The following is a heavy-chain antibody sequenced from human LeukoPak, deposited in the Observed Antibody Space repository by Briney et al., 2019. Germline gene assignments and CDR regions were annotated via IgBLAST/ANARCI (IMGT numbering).Heavy chain of an antibody. Sequence: PGGSLRLSCAASGFTFSDYYMSWIRQAPGKGLEWVSYISSSSSYTNYADSVKGRFTISRDNAKNSLFLQMNSLRAEDTAVYYCARDSSTYAGPPDYWGQGTLVTVSS. CDR3: ARDSSTYAGPPDY. D-gene: IGHD2-2*01. J-gene: IGHJ4*02. CDR1: GFTFSDYY. CDR2: ISSSSSYT. V-gene: IGHV3-11*06.